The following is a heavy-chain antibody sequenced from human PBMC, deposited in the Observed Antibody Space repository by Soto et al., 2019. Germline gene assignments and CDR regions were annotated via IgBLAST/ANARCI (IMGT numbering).Heavy chain of an antibody. J-gene: IGHJ6*03. D-gene: IGHD4-17*01. V-gene: IGHV4-39*01. CDR2: IYYSGST. CDR1: GGSISSSSYY. CDR3: ARSYGDYAYYYYMDV. Sequence: QLQLQESGPGLVKPSETLSLTCTVSGGSISSSSYYWGWIRQPPGKGLEWIGSIYYSGSTYYNPSLKSRVTISVDTSKNQFSLKLSSVTAADTAVYYCARSYGDYAYYYYMDVWGKGTTVTVSS.